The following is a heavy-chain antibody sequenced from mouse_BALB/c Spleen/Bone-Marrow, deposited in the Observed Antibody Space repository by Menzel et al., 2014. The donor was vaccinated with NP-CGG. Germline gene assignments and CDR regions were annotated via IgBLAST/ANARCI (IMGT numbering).Heavy chain of an antibody. J-gene: IGHJ4*01. CDR1: GYTFSSYW. CDR2: ILPGSGSI. Sequence: VQLQQSGAELLKPGASVKISCKATGYTFSSYWIAWVKQRPGHGLEWIGEILPGSGSIKYNEKFKGKATFTADTSSNTAYMQLSSLTSEDSAVYYCASRYDTMDYWGQGTSVTVSS. CDR3: ASRYDTMDY. V-gene: IGHV1-9*01.